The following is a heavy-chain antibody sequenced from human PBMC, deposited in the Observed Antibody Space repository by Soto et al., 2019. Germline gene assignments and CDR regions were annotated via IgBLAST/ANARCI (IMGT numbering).Heavy chain of an antibody. J-gene: IGHJ4*02. CDR1: GCTFSSYA. CDR3: ANPAYYYGSGSYPAPENDY. Sequence: GGSLRLSCAASGCTFSSYAMSWVRQAPGKGLEWVSAISGSGGSTYYADSVKGRFTISRDNSKNTLYLQMNSLRAEDTAVYYCANPAYYYGSGSYPAPENDYWGQGTLVTVSS. D-gene: IGHD3-10*01. CDR2: ISGSGGST. V-gene: IGHV3-23*01.